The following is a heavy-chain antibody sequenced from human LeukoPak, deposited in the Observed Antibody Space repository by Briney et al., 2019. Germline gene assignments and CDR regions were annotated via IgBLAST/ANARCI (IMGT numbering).Heavy chain of an antibody. Sequence: PSETLSLTCAVYGGSFSGYYWSWIRQPPGKGLEWIGEINHSGSTNYNPSLKSRVTISVDTSKNQFSLKLSSVTAADTAVYYCARDGTLRFLEWLSSYYYYGMDVWGQGTTVTVPS. D-gene: IGHD3-3*01. CDR2: INHSGST. V-gene: IGHV4-34*01. CDR1: GGSFSGYY. CDR3: ARDGTLRFLEWLSSYYYYGMDV. J-gene: IGHJ6*02.